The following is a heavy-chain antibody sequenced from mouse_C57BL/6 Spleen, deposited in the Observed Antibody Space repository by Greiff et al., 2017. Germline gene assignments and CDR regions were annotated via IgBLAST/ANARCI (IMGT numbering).Heavy chain of an antibody. CDR2: IDPSDSYT. D-gene: IGHD3-2*02. CDR1: GYTFTSYW. CDR3: ARRGTAQAPMDY. Sequence: QVQLKQPGAELVRPGTSVKLSCKASGYTFTSYWMHWVKQRPGQGLEWIGVIDPSDSYTNYNQKFKGKATLTVDTSSSTAYMQLSSLTSEDSAVYYCARRGTAQAPMDYWGQGTSVTVSS. V-gene: IGHV1-59*01. J-gene: IGHJ4*01.